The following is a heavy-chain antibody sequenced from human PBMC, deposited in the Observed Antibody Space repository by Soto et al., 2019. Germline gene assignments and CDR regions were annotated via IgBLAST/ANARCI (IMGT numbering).Heavy chain of an antibody. V-gene: IGHV3-23*01. CDR3: AKDFLVPVVAATSPNYYGMDV. CDR1: GFTFSSYA. D-gene: IGHD2-15*01. CDR2: ISGSGGST. Sequence: PGGSLRLSCAASGFTFSSYAMSWVRQAPGKGLEWVSAISGSGGSTYYADSVKGRFTISRDNSKNTLYLQTNSLRAEDTAVYYCAKDFLVPVVAATSPNYYGMDVWGQGTTVTVSS. J-gene: IGHJ6*02.